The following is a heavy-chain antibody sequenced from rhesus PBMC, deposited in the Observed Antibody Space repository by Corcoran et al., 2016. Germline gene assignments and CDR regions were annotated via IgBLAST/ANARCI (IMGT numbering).Heavy chain of an antibody. CDR3: ARDRKPLYGTFDY. CDR2: ISGGCGTT. CDR1: GGSVSSSNW. Sequence: QLQLQESGPGLVKPSETLSLTCAVSGGSVSSSNWWSWIRQPPGKGLEWIGRISGGCGTTSSTPSLPSRVPIPTGTSKTQFSLKVSSVTAADSAVYYCARDRKPLYGTFDYWGQGVLVTVSS. D-gene: IGHD4-17*01. J-gene: IGHJ4*01. V-gene: IGHV4-57*01.